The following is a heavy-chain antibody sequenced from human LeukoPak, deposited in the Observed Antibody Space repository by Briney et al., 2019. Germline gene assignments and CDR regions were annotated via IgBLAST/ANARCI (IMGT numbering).Heavy chain of an antibody. J-gene: IGHJ6*04. CDR3: AELGITMIGGV. CDR2: ISSSGSTI. D-gene: IGHD3-10*02. CDR1: GFTLSSYE. Sequence: GGSLRLSCAASGFTLSSYEMNWVRQAPEKGLEWVSYISSSGSTIYYADSVKGRFTISRDNAKNSLYLQMNSLRAEDTAVYYCAELGITMIGGVWGKGTTVTISS. V-gene: IGHV3-48*03.